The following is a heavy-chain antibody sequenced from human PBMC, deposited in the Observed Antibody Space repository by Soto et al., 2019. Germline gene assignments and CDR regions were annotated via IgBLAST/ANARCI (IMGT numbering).Heavy chain of an antibody. CDR3: ASRHAFWSGPQYGLAV. J-gene: IGHJ6*02. D-gene: IGHD3-3*01. CDR2: ISAHNGNT. CDR1: GYTFTSYG. Sequence: QVQLVQSGAEVKKPGASVKVSCKASGYTFTSYGITWVRQAPGQGLEWMGWISAHNGNTNYAHKLQGRVTLTIDTSASTAYMEVRSLRSDDTAVYYCASRHAFWSGPQYGLAVWGQGTTVTVSS. V-gene: IGHV1-18*01.